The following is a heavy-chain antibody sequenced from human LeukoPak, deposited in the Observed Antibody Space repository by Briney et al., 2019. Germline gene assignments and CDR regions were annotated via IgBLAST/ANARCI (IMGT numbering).Heavy chain of an antibody. D-gene: IGHD2-2*03. CDR2: IIPILGIA. J-gene: IGHJ4*02. CDR3: ARDWSGYCSSTSCFHYYFDY. CDR1: GGTFSSYT. V-gene: IGHV1-69*04. Sequence: SVKVSCKASGGTFSSYTISWVRQAPGQGLEWMGRIIPILGIANYAQKFQGRVTITADKPTSTAYMELSSLRSEDTAVYYCARDWSGYCSSTSCFHYYFDYWGQGTLVTVSS.